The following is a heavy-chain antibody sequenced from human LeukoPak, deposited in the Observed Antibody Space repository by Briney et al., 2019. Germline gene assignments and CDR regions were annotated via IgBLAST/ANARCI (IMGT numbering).Heavy chain of an antibody. D-gene: IGHD2-21*01. J-gene: IGHJ6*02. CDR3: ARITFVVEGYGMDV. Sequence: SETLSLTCAVYGGTFSGYYWSWIRQPPGKRLEWVGESNDSGGTNYNPSLKSRVTISADKSKNQVSLKLTSVTAADTAVYYYARITFVVEGYGMDVWGQGTTVTVSS. V-gene: IGHV4-34*01. CDR2: SNDSGGT. CDR1: GGTFSGYY.